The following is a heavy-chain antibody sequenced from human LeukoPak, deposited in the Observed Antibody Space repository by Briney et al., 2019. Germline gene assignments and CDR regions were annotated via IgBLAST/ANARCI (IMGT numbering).Heavy chain of an antibody. D-gene: IGHD2-2*01. CDR1: GFTFSNAW. CDR2: IRSKTGGGTT. Sequence: GGSLRLSCAVSGFTFSNAWMSWVRQAPGKGLEWVGRIRSKTGGGTTDYAAPVKGRFTISRDDSKNTLYLQMNGLKTEDAAVYHCTTDPAGYQLRYPPIEYWGQGILVTVSS. CDR3: TTDPAGYQLRYPPIEY. J-gene: IGHJ4*02. V-gene: IGHV3-15*01.